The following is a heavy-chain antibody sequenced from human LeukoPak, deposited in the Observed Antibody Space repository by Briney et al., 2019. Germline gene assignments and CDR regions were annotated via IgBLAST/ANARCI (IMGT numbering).Heavy chain of an antibody. J-gene: IGHJ2*01. D-gene: IGHD3-22*01. CDR1: GGAISSYY. CDR2: IYYSGST. V-gene: IGHV4-59*01. CDR3: ARDFYYYDSSGYSGWYFDL. Sequence: PSETLSLTCTVSGGAISSYYWSWIRQPPGKGLEWIGYIYYSGSTNYNPSLKSRVTISVDTSKNQFSLNLSSVTAADTAVYYCARDFYYYDSSGYSGWYFDLWGRGTLVTVSS.